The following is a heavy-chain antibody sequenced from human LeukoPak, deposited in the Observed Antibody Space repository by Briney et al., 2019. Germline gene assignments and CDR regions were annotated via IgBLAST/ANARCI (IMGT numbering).Heavy chain of an antibody. Sequence: SETLSLTCTVSGVSISSSNSYWGWIRQPPGKGLEWIGSIYYSGNTYYNASLKSQVSISIDTSKNQFSLRLTSVTAADTAVYYCARQTGSRLFILPGGQGTLVTVSS. CDR3: ARQTGSRLFILP. CDR2: IYYSGNT. J-gene: IGHJ4*02. CDR1: GVSISSSNSY. V-gene: IGHV4-39*01. D-gene: IGHD3/OR15-3a*01.